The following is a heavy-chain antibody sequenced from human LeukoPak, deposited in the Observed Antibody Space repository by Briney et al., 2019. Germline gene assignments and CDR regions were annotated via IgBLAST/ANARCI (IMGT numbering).Heavy chain of an antibody. V-gene: IGHV4-61*02. D-gene: IGHD2-2*01. CDR1: GGSIGSGSYY. CDR2: IYTSGST. J-gene: IGHJ4*02. Sequence: SQTLSLTCTVSGGSIGSGSYYWSWIRQPAGKGLEWIGRIYTSGSTNYNPSLKGRVTISVDTSKNQFSLKLSSVTAADTAVYYCARVVPAAMGGGYFDYWGQGTLVTVSS. CDR3: ARVVPAAMGGGYFDY.